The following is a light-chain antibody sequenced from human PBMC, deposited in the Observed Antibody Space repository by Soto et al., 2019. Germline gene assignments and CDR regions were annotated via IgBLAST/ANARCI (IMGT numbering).Light chain of an antibody. CDR3: QQYNNWPLT. J-gene: IGKJ4*01. Sequence: EIVMTQSPATLSVSPGERATISCRASQSVNTNVAWYQQKPGQAPRLLIYVASTRATGIPARFSGSGSGTEFTLTISSLQSEDFAVYYCQQYNNWPLTFGGGTKVDIK. CDR1: QSVNTN. CDR2: VAS. V-gene: IGKV3-15*01.